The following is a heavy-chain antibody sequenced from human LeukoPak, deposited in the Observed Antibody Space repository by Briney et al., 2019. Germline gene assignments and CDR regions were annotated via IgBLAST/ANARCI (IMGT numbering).Heavy chain of an antibody. D-gene: IGHD3-9*01. CDR3: ARGRSVVLRYFDWLLEPFDP. CDR2: IYSSGST. V-gene: IGHV4-4*07. J-gene: IGHJ5*02. Sequence: KPSETLSLTCSVSGGSISNYYWSWIRQPAGKGLEWIGRIYSSGSTGYNPSLKSRVTMSVDTSKNQFSLKLSSVTAADTAVYYCARGRSVVLRYFDWLLEPFDPWGQGTLVTVSS. CDR1: GGSISNYY.